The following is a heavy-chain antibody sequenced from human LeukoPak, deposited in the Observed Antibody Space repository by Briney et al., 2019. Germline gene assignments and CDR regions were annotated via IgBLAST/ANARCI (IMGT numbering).Heavy chain of an antibody. CDR2: IIPIFGTA. V-gene: IGHV1-69*13. CDR1: GGTFSSYA. D-gene: IGHD2-2*01. J-gene: IGHJ4*02. Sequence: SVKVSCKASGGTFSSYAISWVRQAPGQGLEWVGGIIPIFGTANYAQKFQGRVTITADESTSTAYMELSSLRSEDTAVYYCARSPIVVVPAAMGVGRCGGDCYYDYWGQGTLVTVSS. CDR3: ARSPIVVVPAAMGVGRCGGDCYYDY.